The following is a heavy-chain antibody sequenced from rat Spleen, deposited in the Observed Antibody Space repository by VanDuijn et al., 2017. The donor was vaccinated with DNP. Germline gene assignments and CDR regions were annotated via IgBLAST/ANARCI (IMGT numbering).Heavy chain of an antibody. J-gene: IGHJ1*01. D-gene: IGHD1-9*01. Sequence: EVQLQESGPGLVKPSQSLSLTCSVTGYSITSNYWAWIRKFPGNKMEWIGYINYRGSTGYNPSLKSRISITRDTSKSQFFLQLNSVTTEDTATYYCARGVSSYYGYNSYWYFDFWGPGTMVTVSS. CDR1: GYSITSNY. CDR3: ARGVSSYYGYNSYWYFDF. V-gene: IGHV3-1*01. CDR2: INYRGST.